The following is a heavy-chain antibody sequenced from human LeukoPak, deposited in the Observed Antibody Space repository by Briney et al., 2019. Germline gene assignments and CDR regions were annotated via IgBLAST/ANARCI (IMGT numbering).Heavy chain of an antibody. CDR1: GDSVSSPTYF. V-gene: IGHV4-39*01. CDR2: IFYYGTS. CDR3: ARIGQSVHYYMDV. Sequence: PSETLSLTCTVSGDSVSSPTYFWGRIRHPPGKGLEWIGSIFYYGTSYYNPSLKSRVTISVDTSTNQFSLKLNSVTAADTAVYYCARIGQSVHYYMDVWGNGTTVDVSS. J-gene: IGHJ6*03. D-gene: IGHD3/OR15-3a*01.